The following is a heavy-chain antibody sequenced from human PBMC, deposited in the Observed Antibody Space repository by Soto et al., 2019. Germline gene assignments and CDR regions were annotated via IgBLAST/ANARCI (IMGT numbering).Heavy chain of an antibody. V-gene: IGHV3-30-3*01. CDR2: ISYDGSNK. Sequence: QVQLVESGGGVVQPGRSLRLSCAASGFTFSRYAMHWVRQAPGKGLEWVAVISYDGSNKYYADSVKGRFTISRDNSKNTMYLQMNSLRAEDTAVYYCARLYNWNDIGAFDIWGQGTMVTVSS. CDR3: ARLYNWNDIGAFDI. D-gene: IGHD1-1*01. J-gene: IGHJ3*02. CDR1: GFTFSRYA.